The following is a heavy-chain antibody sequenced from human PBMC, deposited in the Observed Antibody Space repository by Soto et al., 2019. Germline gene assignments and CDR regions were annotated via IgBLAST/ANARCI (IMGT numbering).Heavy chain of an antibody. D-gene: IGHD4-17*01. CDR3: AKEATVTTYYYFDY. J-gene: IGHJ4*02. Sequence: EVQLLESGGGLVQPGGSLRLSCAASGFSFSSYAMSWVRQAPGKGLEWVSAISGSGGTTYYADSVKGRFTISRDNAKNTLDLQMNRQRAEYTAVYYCAKEATVTTYYYFDYWGQGTLVTASS. V-gene: IGHV3-23*01. CDR1: GFSFSSYA. CDR2: ISGSGGTT.